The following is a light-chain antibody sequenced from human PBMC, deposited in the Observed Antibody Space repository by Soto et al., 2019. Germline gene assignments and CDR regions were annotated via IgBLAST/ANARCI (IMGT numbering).Light chain of an antibody. CDR2: ANS. J-gene: IGLJ1*01. V-gene: IGLV1-40*01. CDR1: SSNIGANYD. CDR3: QSYDSTLSARYV. Sequence: QSVLTQPPSVSGAPGQRVTISCTGSSSNIGANYDVHWYQQRPGTAPKLLIFANSKRPSGVPDRFSGSKSGTSASLVITGLQAEDEGDYYCQSYDSTLSARYVFGTGTKVTVL.